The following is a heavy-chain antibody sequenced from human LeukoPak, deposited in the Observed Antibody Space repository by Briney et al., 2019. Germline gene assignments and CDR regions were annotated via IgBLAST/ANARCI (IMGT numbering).Heavy chain of an antibody. V-gene: IGHV4-31*03. Sequence: NPSETLSLTCTVSGDSINSGTHYWSWMPQPPVKGLEWIAYIYYSGSTYYNPSLKSRVTISVVTSKNHFSLELRSAAAADTAVYYCARQDYSYYYMDVWGEGTTVTVSS. CDR1: GDSINSGTHY. J-gene: IGHJ6*03. CDR2: IYYSGST. CDR3: ARQDYSYYYMDV.